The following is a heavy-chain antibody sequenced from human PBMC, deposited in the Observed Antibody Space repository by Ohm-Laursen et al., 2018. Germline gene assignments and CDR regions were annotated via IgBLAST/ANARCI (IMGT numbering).Heavy chain of an antibody. D-gene: IGHD3-9*01. Sequence: SLRLSCAASGFTFSNAWMSWVRQAPGKGLEWVGRIKSKTDGGTTDYAAPVKGRFTISRDDSKNTLYLQMNSLKTEDTAVYYCTTRGYDILTGSQGDYWGQGTLVTVSS. CDR3: TTRGYDILTGSQGDY. CDR2: IKSKTDGGTT. J-gene: IGHJ4*02. CDR1: GFTFSNAW. V-gene: IGHV3-15*01.